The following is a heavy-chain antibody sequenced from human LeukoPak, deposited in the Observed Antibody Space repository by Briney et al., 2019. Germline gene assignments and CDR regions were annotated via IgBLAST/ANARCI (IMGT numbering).Heavy chain of an antibody. Sequence: SETLSLTCTVSGGSISTYYWSWIRQPPGKGLEWIGYIYYSGSTNYNPSLKSRVTISVDMSKNQFSLRLNSMTAADTAVYYCARGPYYLDSSGSPSDAFDIWGQGTTVTVSS. V-gene: IGHV4-59*01. J-gene: IGHJ3*02. CDR1: GGSISTYY. CDR2: IYYSGST. CDR3: ARGPYYLDSSGSPSDAFDI. D-gene: IGHD3-22*01.